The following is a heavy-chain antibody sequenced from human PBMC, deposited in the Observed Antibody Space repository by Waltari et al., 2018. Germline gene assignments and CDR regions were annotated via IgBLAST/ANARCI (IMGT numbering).Heavy chain of an antibody. CDR2: IIPILGIA. V-gene: IGHV1-69*02. Sequence: QVQLVQSGAEVKKPGSSVKVSCTASGGTFSSSPISWVRQAPGQGLEWMGRIIPILGIANYAQKFQGRVMITADKSTSTAYMELSSLRSEDTAVYYCARVGGSYVEAFDIWGQGTMVTVSS. CDR3: ARVGGSYVEAFDI. D-gene: IGHD1-26*01. CDR1: GGTFSSSP. J-gene: IGHJ3*02.